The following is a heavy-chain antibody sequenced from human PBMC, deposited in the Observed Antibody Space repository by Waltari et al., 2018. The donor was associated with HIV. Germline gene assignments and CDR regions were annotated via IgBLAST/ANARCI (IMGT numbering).Heavy chain of an antibody. CDR1: GGTFSSYA. CDR3: ARDWRGVVVVAATRYYGMDV. CDR2: IIPIFGTA. J-gene: IGHJ6*02. D-gene: IGHD2-15*01. V-gene: IGHV1-69*01. Sequence: QVQLVQSGAEVKKPGSSVKVSCKASGGTFSSYAISWVRQAPGQGLEWMGGIIPIFGTANYAQKFQGRVTITADESTSTAYMELSSLRSEDTAVYYCARDWRGVVVVAATRYYGMDVWGQGTTVTVSS.